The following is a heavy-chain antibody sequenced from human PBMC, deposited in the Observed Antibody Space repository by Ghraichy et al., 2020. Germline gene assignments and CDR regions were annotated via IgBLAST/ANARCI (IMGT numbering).Heavy chain of an antibody. Sequence: GESLNISCAASGFTFSSYSMNWVRQAPGKGLEWVSSISSSSSYIYYADSVKGRFTISRDNAKNSLYLQMNSLRAEDTAVYYCAKDRDGYSSNWRGTYFDYWGQGTLVTVSS. CDR1: GFTFSSYS. CDR2: ISSSSSYI. D-gene: IGHD6-13*01. V-gene: IGHV3-21*01. J-gene: IGHJ4*02. CDR3: AKDRDGYSSNWRGTYFDY.